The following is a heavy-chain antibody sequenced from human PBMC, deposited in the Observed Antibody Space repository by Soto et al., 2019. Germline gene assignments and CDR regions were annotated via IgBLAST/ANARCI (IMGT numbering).Heavy chain of an antibody. J-gene: IGHJ4*02. CDR2: VYRTGST. CDR3: ARARATIAAAAIFDC. D-gene: IGHD6-13*01. Sequence: SETLSLTCAVSCGSISTSNWWSWVRQPPGKGLEWIGEVYRTGSTTYNPSLESRLTISVDKSKNQFSLKLTSVTAADTAVYYCARARATIAAAAIFDCWGQGTLVTVSS. CDR1: CGSISTSNW. V-gene: IGHV4-4*02.